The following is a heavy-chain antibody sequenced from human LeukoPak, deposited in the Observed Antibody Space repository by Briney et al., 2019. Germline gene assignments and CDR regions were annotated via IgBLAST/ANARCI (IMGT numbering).Heavy chain of an antibody. Sequence: ASVKVSCKVSGYTLTELSTHWVRQAPGKGLEWMGGFDPEDGETLYAQRFQGRVTMTKDTSTDTVYMELSSLKSEDTAVYYCAAPSGSFLGYYYGMDVWGQGTTVTVSS. V-gene: IGHV1-24*01. CDR3: AAPSGSFLGYYYGMDV. D-gene: IGHD1-26*01. CDR2: FDPEDGET. J-gene: IGHJ6*02. CDR1: GYTLTELS.